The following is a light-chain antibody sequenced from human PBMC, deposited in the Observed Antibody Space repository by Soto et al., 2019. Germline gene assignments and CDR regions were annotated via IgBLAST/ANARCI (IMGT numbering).Light chain of an antibody. V-gene: IGKV2-28*01. CDR2: LGS. J-gene: IGKJ1*01. CDR1: QSLLHNNGYNY. CDR3: MQSLQSPPT. Sequence: DIVVTQSPLSLPVTPGEPASISCRSSQSLLHNNGYNYLDWYVQKPGQSPQLLIYLGSNRASGVPDRFSGSASGTDFTLKISRVEAEDIGVYYCMQSLQSPPTFGQGTKVEMK.